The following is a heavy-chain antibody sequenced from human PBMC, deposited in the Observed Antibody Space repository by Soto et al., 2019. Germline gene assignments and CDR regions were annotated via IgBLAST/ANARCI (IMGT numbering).Heavy chain of an antibody. D-gene: IGHD3-16*01. CDR1: GFTFSNYW. J-gene: IGHJ4*02. CDR3: VRVGRLGGY. CDR2: IKEDGSEK. V-gene: IGHV3-7*03. Sequence: EVQLVESGGGLVQPGGSLRLSCAASGFTFSNYWMSWVRQAPGKGLEWVANIKEDGSEKDYVDSVKGRFTISRDNAKNSLYLQMNSLRAEDTAVYYCVRVGRLGGYWGQGTLVTVSS.